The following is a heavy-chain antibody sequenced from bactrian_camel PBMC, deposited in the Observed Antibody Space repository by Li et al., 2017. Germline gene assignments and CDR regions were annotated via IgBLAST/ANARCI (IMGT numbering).Heavy chain of an antibody. CDR2: IYTLNGDT. V-gene: IGHV3S1*01. CDR1: GYTFGMYC. J-gene: IGHJ7*01. Sequence: HVQLVESGGGSVQAGGSLRLSCGVSGYTFGMYCIGWFRQAPGKEREGVAAIYTLNGDTNYADSVKGRFTISRDNAKNTLYLQLNSLKTEDMAMYYCAKAPYANGAGMDYWAEGTQVTVS. D-gene: IGHD3*01.